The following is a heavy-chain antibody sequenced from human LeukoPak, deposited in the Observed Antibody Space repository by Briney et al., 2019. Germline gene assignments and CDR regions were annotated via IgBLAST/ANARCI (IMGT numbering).Heavy chain of an antibody. CDR2: IYYSGST. CDR1: GGSISSYY. J-gene: IGHJ6*02. V-gene: IGHV4-59*01. D-gene: IGHD6-19*01. CDR3: AGHYSSGWYPLYYYYSMDV. Sequence: PSETLSLTCTVSGGSISSYYWSWIRQPPGKGLEWIGYIYYSGSTNYNPSLKSRVTISVDTSKSQFSLKLSSVTAADTAVYYCAGHYSSGWYPLYYYYSMDVWGQGTTVTVSS.